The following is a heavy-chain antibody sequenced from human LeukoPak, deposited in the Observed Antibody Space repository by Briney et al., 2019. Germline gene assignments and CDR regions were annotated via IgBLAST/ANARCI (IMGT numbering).Heavy chain of an antibody. CDR1: GGSISTPGYY. D-gene: IGHD2-21*02. Sequence: AETLSLTCTVSGGSISTPGYYWGWIRQPPGKGLEWIVSLYHSGSTYYKPSLKSRATISVDKSKNQCSLKLRSVTAADTAVYYCARHALATVTDPSFDYWGQGTLVTVS. V-gene: IGHV4-39*01. CDR2: LYHSGST. J-gene: IGHJ4*02. CDR3: ARHALATVTDPSFDY.